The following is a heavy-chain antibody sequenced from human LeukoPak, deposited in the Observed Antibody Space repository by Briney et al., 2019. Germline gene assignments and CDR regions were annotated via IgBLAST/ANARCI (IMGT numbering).Heavy chain of an antibody. V-gene: IGHV4-59*01. J-gene: IGHJ6*02. CDR2: IYYSGST. Sequence: SETLSLTCTVYGGSISSYYWSWIRQPPGKGLEWIGYIYYSGSTNYNPSLKSRVTISVDTSKNQFSLKLSPVTAADTAMYYCARNGSGSYYNGYYYGMDVWGQGTTVTVSS. D-gene: IGHD3-10*01. CDR1: GGSISSYY. CDR3: ARNGSGSYYNGYYYGMDV.